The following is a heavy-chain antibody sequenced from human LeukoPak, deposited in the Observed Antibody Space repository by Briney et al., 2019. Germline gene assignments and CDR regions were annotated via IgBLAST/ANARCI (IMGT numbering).Heavy chain of an antibody. D-gene: IGHD6-19*01. CDR1: DGSISSYY. V-gene: IGHV4-59*08. J-gene: IGHJ4*02. Sequence: SETLSLTCSISDGSISSYYWSWTRQPPGKGLEWIGYIYYSGNIIYNTSPKSRVSISVDTSKNQFSLKLTSVTAADTAVYYCARHSHPPRPRAVAGTYFDYWGQGTLVTVSS. CDR2: IYYSGNI. CDR3: ARHSHPPRPRAVAGTYFDY.